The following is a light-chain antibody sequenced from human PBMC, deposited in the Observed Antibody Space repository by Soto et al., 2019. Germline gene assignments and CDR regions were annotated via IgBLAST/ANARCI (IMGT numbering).Light chain of an antibody. CDR3: QQYYSNPFT. V-gene: IGKV4-1*01. Sequence: DIAMTQSPDSLAVSLGERATINCKSSQSVLYSSNNKNYLAWYQQKPGQPPKLLIYWASTRESGVPDRFSGSGSGTDFTLTISSLQAEDVAVYYCQQYYSNPFTFGGGTKV. J-gene: IGKJ4*01. CDR2: WAS. CDR1: QSVLYSSNNKNY.